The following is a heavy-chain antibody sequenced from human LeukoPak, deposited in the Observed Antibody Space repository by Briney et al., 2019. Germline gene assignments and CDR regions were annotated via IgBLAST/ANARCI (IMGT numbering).Heavy chain of an antibody. CDR3: AKRDGYNSNPLKD. J-gene: IGHJ4*02. D-gene: IGHD5-24*01. CDR1: GFTFSSYA. CDR2: ISGSGSST. Sequence: GGSLRLSCAASGFTFSSYAMGWIRQAPGKGLEWVSAISGSGSSTYYADSVKGRFTISRDNSKNTLYLQMNSLRAEDTALYYCAKRDGYNSNPLKDWGQGTLVTVSS. V-gene: IGHV3-23*01.